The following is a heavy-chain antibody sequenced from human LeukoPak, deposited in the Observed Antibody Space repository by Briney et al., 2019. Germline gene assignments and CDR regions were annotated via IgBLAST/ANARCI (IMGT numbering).Heavy chain of an antibody. CDR2: IYHSGST. CDR3: ARGGGSYYEDY. CDR1: GGSISSGGYY. Sequence: SETLSLTCTVSGGSISSGGYYWSWIRQPPGKGLEWIGYIYHSGSTYYNPSLKSRVTISVDRSKNQFSLKLSSVTAADTAVYYCARGGGSYYEDYWGQGTLVTVSS. D-gene: IGHD1-26*01. V-gene: IGHV4-30-2*01. J-gene: IGHJ4*02.